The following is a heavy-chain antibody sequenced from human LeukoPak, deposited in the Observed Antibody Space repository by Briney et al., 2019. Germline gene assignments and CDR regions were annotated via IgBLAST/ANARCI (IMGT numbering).Heavy chain of an antibody. J-gene: IGHJ6*03. CDR2: MNPNSGNT. CDR1: GYTFTSYD. CDR3: ARGTRKVRGVNYYYYMDV. V-gene: IGHV1-8*01. Sequence: ASVKVSCKASGYTFTSYDINWVRQATGQGLEWMGWMNPNSGNTGYAQKFQGRVTMTRNTSISTAYMELSSLRSEDTGVYYCARGTRKVRGVNYYYYMDVWGKGTTVTISS. D-gene: IGHD3-10*01.